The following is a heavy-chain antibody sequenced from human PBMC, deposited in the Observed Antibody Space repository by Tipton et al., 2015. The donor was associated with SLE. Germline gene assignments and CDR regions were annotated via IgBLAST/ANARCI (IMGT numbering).Heavy chain of an antibody. V-gene: IGHV3-11*06. CDR2: ISSTGYT. J-gene: IGHJ5*02. CDR1: GFTFSDYY. Sequence: SLRLSCAAAGFTFSDYYMTWIRQAPGKELEWVSYISSTGYTSYVDSVKGRFTISRDNAKNSLYLQMNSLRAEDTAVYYCARDSHYDFWSGYNNWFDPWGQGTLVTVSS. CDR3: ARDSHYDFWSGYNNWFDP. D-gene: IGHD3-3*01.